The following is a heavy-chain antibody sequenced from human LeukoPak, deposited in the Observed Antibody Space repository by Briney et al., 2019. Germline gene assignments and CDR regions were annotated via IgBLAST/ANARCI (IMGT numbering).Heavy chain of an antibody. D-gene: IGHD4-11*01. CDR2: ISSSSSYI. V-gene: IGHV3-21*01. CDR3: ASRLTTHDY. Sequence: PGGSLTLSCAASGLTFSRYSMNWVRPPPGKGLEWVSSISSSSSYIYYPYSVKGRFTISRDNAKNSPYLQMHSPRAEDTAVYDCASRLTTHDYWGQGTLVTVSS. J-gene: IGHJ4*02. CDR1: GLTFSRYS.